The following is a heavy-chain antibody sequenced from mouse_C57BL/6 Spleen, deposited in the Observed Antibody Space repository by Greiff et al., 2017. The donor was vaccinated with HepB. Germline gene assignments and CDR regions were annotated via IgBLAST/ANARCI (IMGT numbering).Heavy chain of an antibody. D-gene: IGHD2-2*01. CDR1: GYSITSGYY. CDR3: ARGGYDRAFYYFDY. Sequence: EESGPGLVKPSQSLSLTCSVTGYSITSGYYWNWIRQFPGNKLEWMGYISYDGSNNYNPSLKNRISITRDTSKNQFFLKLNSVTTEDTATYYCARGGYDRAFYYFDYWGQGTTLTVSS. V-gene: IGHV3-6*01. CDR2: ISYDGSN. J-gene: IGHJ2*01.